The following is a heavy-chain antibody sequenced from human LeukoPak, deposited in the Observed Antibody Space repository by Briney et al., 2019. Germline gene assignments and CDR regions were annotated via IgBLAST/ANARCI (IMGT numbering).Heavy chain of an antibody. J-gene: IGHJ5*02. D-gene: IGHD2-8*01. CDR3: ARDGSHCTNGVCSNMGFDP. V-gene: IGHV3-7*01. CDR1: GLTFSSYW. CDR2: IKQEGSEK. Sequence: GGSLRLSCAASGLTFSSYWMSWVRQAPGKGLEWVANIKQEGSEKYYVESVKGRFTISRDNAKNSLYLQMNSLRAEDTAVYYCARDGSHCTNGVCSNMGFDPWGQRTLVTASS.